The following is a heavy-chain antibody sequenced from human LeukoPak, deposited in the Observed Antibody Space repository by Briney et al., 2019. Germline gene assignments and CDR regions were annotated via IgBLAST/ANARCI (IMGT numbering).Heavy chain of an antibody. V-gene: IGHV4-4*07. CDR3: ARDYYDTSGYYGRGGYYYMYG. D-gene: IGHD3-22*01. CDR1: GGSISSYY. J-gene: IGHJ6*03. CDR2: FNNSGST. Sequence: SETLSLTCTVFGGSISSYYWSWIRQPAGTGLEWIGRFNNSGSTNFNHSLKSPVTMSVDKSKNQFSLRLASVTAADTAVNYCARDYYDTSGYYGRGGYYYMYGWGKGTTVTASS.